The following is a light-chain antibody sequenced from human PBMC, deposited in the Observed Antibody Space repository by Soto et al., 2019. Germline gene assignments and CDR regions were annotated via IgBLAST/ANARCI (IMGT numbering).Light chain of an antibody. CDR2: EVN. CDR1: SSDVGGYNY. J-gene: IGLJ1*01. Sequence: QSALTQPPSASGSPGQSVTISCTGTSSDVGGYNYVSWFQQHPGKAPKLIMHEVNQRPSGVPDRFSGSKSGNTASLTVSWLQTEDQGTYYCSSYGGYNNVVFGTGTKVTVL. CDR3: SSYGGYNNVV. V-gene: IGLV2-8*01.